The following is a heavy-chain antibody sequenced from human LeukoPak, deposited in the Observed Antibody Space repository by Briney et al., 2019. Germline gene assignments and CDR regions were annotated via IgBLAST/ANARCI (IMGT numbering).Heavy chain of an antibody. CDR2: ISSSSGSI. D-gene: IGHD3-10*01. Sequence: GGSLRLSCAGSGFNFSIYTMNWVRKAPGKGLEWVSSISSSSGSIYYADSVKGPFTVSRDNAKNSLFLQMNSLRAEDTAVYYCAKDRVFELWFEEASPYYFDYWGQGTLVTVSS. CDR1: GFNFSIYT. CDR3: AKDRVFELWFEEASPYYFDY. V-gene: IGHV3-21*06. J-gene: IGHJ4*02.